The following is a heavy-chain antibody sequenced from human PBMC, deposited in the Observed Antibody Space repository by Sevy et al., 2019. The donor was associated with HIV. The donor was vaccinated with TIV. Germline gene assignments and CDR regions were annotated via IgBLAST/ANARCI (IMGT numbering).Heavy chain of an antibody. D-gene: IGHD3-10*01. CDR1: GGSFSGYY. V-gene: IGHV4-34*01. J-gene: IGHJ6*02. CDR3: ARGRGMVRGVIITAPYYYYYGMDV. CDR2: INHSGST. Sequence: SETLSLTCAVYGGSFSGYYWSWIRQPPGKGLEWIGEINHSGSTNYNPSLKSRVTISVDTSKNQFSLKLSPVTAADTAVYYCARGRGMVRGVIITAPYYYYYGMDVWGQGTTVTVSS.